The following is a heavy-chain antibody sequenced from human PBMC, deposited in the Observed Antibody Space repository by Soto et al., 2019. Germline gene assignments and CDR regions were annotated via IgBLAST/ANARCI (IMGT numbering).Heavy chain of an antibody. CDR2: IYPGDSNT. D-gene: IGHD2-8*01. CDR3: ARHTNGYTPFEY. Sequence: GESLKISCKASGFSFTTYWITWVRQMPGKVLECMGIIYPGDSNTRYSPSFQGQVTISADKSINTAYLQWSSLKASDTAMYYCARHTNGYTPFEYWGQGXLVTVYS. CDR1: GFSFTTYW. V-gene: IGHV5-51*01. J-gene: IGHJ4*02.